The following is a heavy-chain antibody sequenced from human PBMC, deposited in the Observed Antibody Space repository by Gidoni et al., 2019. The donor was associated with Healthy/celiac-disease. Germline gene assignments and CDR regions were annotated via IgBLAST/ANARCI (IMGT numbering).Heavy chain of an antibody. J-gene: IGHJ4*02. V-gene: IGHV3-23*01. CDR2: ISGSGGST. Sequence: EVQLLESGGGLVQPGGSLRLSCAASGFTFSSYAMSWVRQAPGKGLEWCSAISGSGGSTYYADSVKGRFTISRDNSKNTLYLQMNSLRAEDTAVYYCAKDLMGGGYGFDYWGQGTLVTVSS. CDR1: GFTFSSYA. CDR3: AKDLMGGGYGFDY. D-gene: IGHD5-12*01.